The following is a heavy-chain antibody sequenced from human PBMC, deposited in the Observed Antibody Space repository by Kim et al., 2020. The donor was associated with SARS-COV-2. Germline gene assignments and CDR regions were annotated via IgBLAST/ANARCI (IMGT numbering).Heavy chain of an antibody. V-gene: IGHV1-69*02. D-gene: IGHD2-21*01. CDR3: ATGTTLGWFNY. Sequence: NYAQQLQGRLTITADKSTNIAYMELSSLRFKDTAVYYCATGTTLGWFNYWGQGTLVTVSS. J-gene: IGHJ4*02.